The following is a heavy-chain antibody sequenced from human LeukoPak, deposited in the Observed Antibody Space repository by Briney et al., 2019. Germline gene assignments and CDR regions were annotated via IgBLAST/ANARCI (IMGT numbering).Heavy chain of an antibody. J-gene: IGHJ3*02. CDR1: GYTFTTYY. Sequence: ASVKVSCKPFGYTFTTYYMHWVRQAPGQGLEWMGWINPNSGGTNYAQKFQGRVTMTRDTSISTAYMELSRLRSDDTAVYYCARDGHRRYHYDSSGREDAFDIWGQGTMVTVSS. CDR3: ARDGHRRYHYDSSGREDAFDI. CDR2: INPNSGGT. D-gene: IGHD3-22*01. V-gene: IGHV1-2*02.